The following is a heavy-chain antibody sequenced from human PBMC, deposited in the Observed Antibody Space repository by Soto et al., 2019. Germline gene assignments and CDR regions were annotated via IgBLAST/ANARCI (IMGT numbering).Heavy chain of an antibody. CDR3: ARVRNYYESSGRYYYGMDV. CDR1: GGSFSGYY. D-gene: IGHD3-22*01. CDR2: INHSGST. J-gene: IGHJ6*02. Sequence: QVQLQQWGAGLLKPSETLSLTCAVYGGSFSGYYWSWIRQPPGKGLEWIGEINHSGSTNYNPSLKSRVPISVDKSKNQFSLKLSSVTAADTAVYYCARVRNYYESSGRYYYGMDVWGQGTTVTVSS. V-gene: IGHV4-34*01.